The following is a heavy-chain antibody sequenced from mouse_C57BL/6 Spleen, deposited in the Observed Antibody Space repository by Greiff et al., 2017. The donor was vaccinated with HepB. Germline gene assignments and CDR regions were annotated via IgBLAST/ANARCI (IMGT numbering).Heavy chain of an antibody. J-gene: IGHJ4*01. D-gene: IGHD2-4*01. Sequence: QVQLQQPGAELVKPGASVKLSCKASGYTFTSYWMQWVKQRPGQGLEWIGEIDPSDSYTNYNQKFKGKATLTVDTSSSTAYMQLSSLTSEDSAVYYCARRGYDYDLYYAMDYWGQGTSVTVSS. CDR1: GYTFTSYW. V-gene: IGHV1-50*01. CDR3: ARRGYDYDLYYAMDY. CDR2: IDPSDSYT.